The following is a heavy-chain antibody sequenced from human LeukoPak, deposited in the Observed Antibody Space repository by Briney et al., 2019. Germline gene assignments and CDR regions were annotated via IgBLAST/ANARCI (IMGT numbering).Heavy chain of an antibody. D-gene: IGHD6-13*01. Sequence: GGSLRLSCAASGFTFSSYAMSWVRQAPGKGLEWVSAISGSGGSTYYADSVKGRFTISRDNSKNTLYLQMNSLRAEDTAVYYCAKAGYSSSWSPTFYYGMDDWGQGTTVTVSS. CDR2: ISGSGGST. V-gene: IGHV3-23*01. CDR1: GFTFSSYA. J-gene: IGHJ6*02. CDR3: AKAGYSSSWSPTFYYGMDD.